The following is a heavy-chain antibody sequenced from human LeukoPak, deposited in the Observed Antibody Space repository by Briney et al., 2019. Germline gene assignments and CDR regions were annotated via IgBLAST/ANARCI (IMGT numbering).Heavy chain of an antibody. J-gene: IGHJ4*02. D-gene: IGHD5-24*01. CDR1: GYTFTGYY. Sequence: ASVKVSCKASGYTFTGYYMHWVRQAPGQGLEWMGRINPNSGGTNYAQKFQGRVTMTRDTSISTAYMELSRLRSDDTAVYYCARDVYGQRDGYNPRRVVDYWGQGTLVTVSS. CDR3: ARDVYGQRDGYNPRRVVDY. V-gene: IGHV1-2*06. CDR2: INPNSGGT.